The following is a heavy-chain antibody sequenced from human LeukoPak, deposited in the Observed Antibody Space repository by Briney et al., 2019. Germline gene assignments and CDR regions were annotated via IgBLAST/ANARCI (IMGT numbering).Heavy chain of an antibody. Sequence: ASVKVSCKASGYTFTGYYMHWVRQAPGQGLEWAGWINPRSGGTDYAQRLQGRVSMTTDTSIATAYMELSRLTSDDTAIYYCARGTIGSYSSVHDWGQGTLLIVSS. V-gene: IGHV1-2*02. D-gene: IGHD1-26*01. J-gene: IGHJ1*01. CDR3: ARGTIGSYSSVHD. CDR1: GYTFTGYY. CDR2: INPRSGGT.